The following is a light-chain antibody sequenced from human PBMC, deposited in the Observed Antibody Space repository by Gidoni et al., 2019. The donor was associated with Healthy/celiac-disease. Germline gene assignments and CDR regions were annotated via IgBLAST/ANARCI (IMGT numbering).Light chain of an antibody. V-gene: IGKV1-9*01. Sequence: DIQLTQSPSFLSASVGDRVTITCRASQGISSYLAWYQQKPVKAPKLLIYAASTLQSGVPSRFSGSGSGTEFTLTISSLQPEDFATYYCQQLNSYPRTFGQGTKVEIK. J-gene: IGKJ1*01. CDR1: QGISSY. CDR3: QQLNSYPRT. CDR2: AAS.